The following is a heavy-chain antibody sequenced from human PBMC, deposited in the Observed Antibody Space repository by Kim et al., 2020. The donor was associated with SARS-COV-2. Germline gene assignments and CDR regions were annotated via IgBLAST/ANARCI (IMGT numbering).Heavy chain of an antibody. Sequence: SETLSLTCAVSGGSISSSNWWSWVRQPPGKGLEWIGEIYHSGSTNYNPSLKSRVTISVDKSKNQFSLKLSSVTAADTAVYYCARRRFGELRAFDIWGQGTMVTVSS. CDR3: ARRRFGELRAFDI. V-gene: IGHV4-4*02. CDR1: GGSISSSNW. CDR2: IYHSGST. D-gene: IGHD3-10*01. J-gene: IGHJ3*02.